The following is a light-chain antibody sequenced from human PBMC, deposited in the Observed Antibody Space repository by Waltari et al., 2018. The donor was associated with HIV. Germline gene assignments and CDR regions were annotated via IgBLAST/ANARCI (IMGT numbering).Light chain of an antibody. Sequence: DIQMTQSSSSLSASVGDRATITCRASQTISTYLNWYHQKPGKAPNLLIYAASTLQSVVPSSFSGSGSGTDFTLTISSLQPEDFATYYCQQRYSSPRTFGPGTRLEIK. CDR3: QQRYSSPRT. V-gene: IGKV1-39*01. CDR2: AAS. CDR1: QTISTY. J-gene: IGKJ5*01.